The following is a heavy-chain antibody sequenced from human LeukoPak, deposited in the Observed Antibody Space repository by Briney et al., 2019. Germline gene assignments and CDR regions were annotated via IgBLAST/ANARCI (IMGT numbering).Heavy chain of an antibody. CDR2: IKQDGGEK. V-gene: IGHV3-7*01. Sequence: GGSLRLSCAASGFTFSSYWMSWVRQAPGKGLEWVANIKQDGGEKSFVDSVKGRFTISRDIAKNSLYLQMNSLRPDDTAVYYCSDSNFQHWGRGTLVTVSS. CDR3: SDSNFQH. J-gene: IGHJ1*01. CDR1: GFTFSSYW. D-gene: IGHD3/OR15-3a*01.